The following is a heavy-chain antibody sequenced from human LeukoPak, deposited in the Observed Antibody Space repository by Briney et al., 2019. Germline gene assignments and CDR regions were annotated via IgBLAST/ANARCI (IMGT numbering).Heavy chain of an antibody. Sequence: ASVEVSCKASGYTFTGYYMHWVRQATGQGLEWMGWMNPNSGNTGYAQKFQGRVTMTRNTSISTAYMELSSLRSEDTAVYYCASWKMDVWGQGTTVTVSS. V-gene: IGHV1-8*02. CDR1: GYTFTGYY. CDR2: MNPNSGNT. CDR3: ASWKMDV. D-gene: IGHD1-1*01. J-gene: IGHJ6*02.